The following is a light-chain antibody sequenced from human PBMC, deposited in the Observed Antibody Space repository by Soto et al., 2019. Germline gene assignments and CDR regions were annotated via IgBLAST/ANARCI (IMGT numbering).Light chain of an antibody. CDR2: EVS. J-gene: IGLJ2*01. CDR1: SSDVGGYNY. Sequence: QSVLTQPASVSGSPGQSITISCTGSSSDVGGYNYVSWYQQHPGKAPKLMIYEVSNRPSGVSYRFSGSKSGNTASLTISGLQAEDEADYYCSSYKRSSTVFGGGTRSSTVFGGGTKLTVL. V-gene: IGLV2-14*01. CDR3: SSYKRSSTVFGGGTRSSTV.